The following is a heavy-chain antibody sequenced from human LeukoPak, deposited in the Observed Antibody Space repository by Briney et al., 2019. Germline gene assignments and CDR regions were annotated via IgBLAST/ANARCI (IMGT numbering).Heavy chain of an antibody. Sequence: SETLSLTCTVSGGSISSYYWSWIRQPPGKGLEWIAYICYSGSTNYNPSLKSRVTISVDTSKNQFSLKLSSVTAADTAVYYCARVYYSNSYDYWYFDLWGRGTLVTVSS. V-gene: IGHV4-59*01. J-gene: IGHJ2*01. CDR1: GGSISSYY. CDR3: ARVYYSNSYDYWYFDL. D-gene: IGHD6-13*01. CDR2: ICYSGST.